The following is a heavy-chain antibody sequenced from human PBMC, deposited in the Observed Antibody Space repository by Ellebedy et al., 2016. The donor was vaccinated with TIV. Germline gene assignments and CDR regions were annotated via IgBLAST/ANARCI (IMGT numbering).Heavy chain of an antibody. CDR2: INSDGSST. CDR3: ARVKATMVRGVKYAFDL. J-gene: IGHJ3*01. D-gene: IGHD3-10*01. CDR1: GFTFSDYW. Sequence: GESLKISCAASGFTFSDYWMDWVRQGPGKGLVWVSRINSDGSSTTYADSVKGRFTISRDNAKNTLYLRMNSLRAEDTAVYYCARVKATMVRGVKYAFDLWGQGTMVTVSS. V-gene: IGHV3-74*01.